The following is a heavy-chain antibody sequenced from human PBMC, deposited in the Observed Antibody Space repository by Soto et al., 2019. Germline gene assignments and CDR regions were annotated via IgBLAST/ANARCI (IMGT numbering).Heavy chain of an antibody. CDR1: GFTFNDFA. V-gene: IGHV3-9*01. J-gene: IGHJ5*02. CDR3: ARDSGIVAAGRFSFDP. CDR2: IDWNGANI. D-gene: IGHD6-13*01. Sequence: EVPLVESGGGLVQPGRSLRLSCAASGFTFNDFAMHWVRQAPGKGLEWVASIDWNGANIAYAASVEGRFTISRDNVKNSLFLQMNSLRAEDTAFYFCARDSGIVAAGRFSFDPRGQGTLVTVSS.